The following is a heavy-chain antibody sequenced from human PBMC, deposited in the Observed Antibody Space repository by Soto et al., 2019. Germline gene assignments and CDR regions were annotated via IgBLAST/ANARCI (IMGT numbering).Heavy chain of an antibody. V-gene: IGHV3-21*02. CDR2: ISSSSNNM. Sequence: EVQLVESGGGLVKPGGSLRLSCAGSGFTFSGYSMNWVRQAPGKGLEWVSSISSSSNNMYYADSVKGRFTMSRDNAKNSLYRPMNTLRVNATAVYYCARDLGSATGTFAYWGQGPLVIVSS. D-gene: IGHD1-1*01. J-gene: IGHJ4*02. CDR3: ARDLGSATGTFAY. CDR1: GFTFSGYS.